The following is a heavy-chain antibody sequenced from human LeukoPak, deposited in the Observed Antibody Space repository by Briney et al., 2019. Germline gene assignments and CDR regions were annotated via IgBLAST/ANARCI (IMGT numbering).Heavy chain of an antibody. Sequence: GGSLRLSCAASGFTFSSYEMNWVRQAPGKGLEWVSYISSGGSTIYYADSVKGRFTISRDNAKNSLYLQMNSLRAEDTAVYYRARSLPSYDFWSGYSATTHFDYWGQGTLVTVSS. J-gene: IGHJ4*02. CDR2: ISSGGSTI. CDR3: ARSLPSYDFWSGYSATTHFDY. D-gene: IGHD3-3*01. CDR1: GFTFSSYE. V-gene: IGHV3-48*03.